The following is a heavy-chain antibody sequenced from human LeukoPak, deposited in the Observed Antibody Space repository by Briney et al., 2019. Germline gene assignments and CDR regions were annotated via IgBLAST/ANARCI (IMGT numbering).Heavy chain of an antibody. Sequence: PGRSLRLSCAASGFTFSSYGMHWVRQAPGRGLEWVAVIWYDGSNKYYADSVKGRFTISRDNSKNTLYLQMNSLRAEDTAVYYCGKGGGLYCTNSVCQGTYYYYYMDVWGKGTTVTVSS. D-gene: IGHD2-8*01. CDR1: GFTFSSYG. CDR3: GKGGGLYCTNSVCQGTYYYYYMDV. J-gene: IGHJ6*03. V-gene: IGHV3-33*06. CDR2: IWYDGSNK.